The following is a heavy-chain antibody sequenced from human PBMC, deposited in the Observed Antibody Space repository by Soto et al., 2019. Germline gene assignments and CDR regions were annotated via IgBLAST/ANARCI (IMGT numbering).Heavy chain of an antibody. J-gene: IGHJ3*02. CDR2: IWYDGSNK. CDR3: ARDFSGAARPRWAFDI. Sequence: QVQLVESGGGVVQPGRSLRLSCAASGFTFSSYGMHWVRQAPGKGLEWVAVIWYDGSNKYYADSVKGRFTISRDNSKNTLYLQMNSLRAEDTAVYYCARDFSGAARPRWAFDIWGQGTMVTVSS. V-gene: IGHV3-33*01. CDR1: GFTFSSYG. D-gene: IGHD6-6*01.